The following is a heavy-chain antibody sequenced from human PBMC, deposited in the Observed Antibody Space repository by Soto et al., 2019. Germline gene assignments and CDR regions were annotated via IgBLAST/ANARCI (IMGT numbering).Heavy chain of an antibody. Sequence: PGESLKISCKGSGYSFTSYWMGWVRQMPGKGLEWMGIIYPGDSDTRYSPSFQGQVTISADKSISTAYLQWSSLKASDTAMYYCARQQMADRYYYYGMDVWGQGTTVTVSS. CDR2: IYPGDSDT. D-gene: IGHD6-19*01. CDR3: ARQQMADRYYYYGMDV. CDR1: GYSFTSYW. V-gene: IGHV5-51*01. J-gene: IGHJ6*02.